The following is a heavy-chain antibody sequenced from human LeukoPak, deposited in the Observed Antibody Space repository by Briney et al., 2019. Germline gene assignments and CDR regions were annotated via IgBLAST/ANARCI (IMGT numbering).Heavy chain of an antibody. CDR1: GFTFSTSA. D-gene: IGHD2-21*01. V-gene: IGHV3-23*01. CDR2: ISGSGSSA. CDR3: AKRARDVCSPACGGFEI. J-gene: IGHJ3*02. Sequence: GGSLRLSCTASGFTFSTSAMSWVRQAPGKGLEWISAISGSGSSAYYAGSVKGRFTISRGNSKNTPYLQMNSLRTEDTAIYYCAKRARDVCSPACGGFEIWGQGTMVTVSS.